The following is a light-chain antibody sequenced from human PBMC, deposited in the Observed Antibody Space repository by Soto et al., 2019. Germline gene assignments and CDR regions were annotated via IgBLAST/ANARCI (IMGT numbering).Light chain of an antibody. J-gene: IGKJ1*01. CDR2: AAS. CDR3: QQYNNYPLT. Sequence: TQLTQSPSSLSASVGDRVTITCRASQGIRSYLAWYQQKPGKAPKLLIYAASTLESGVPSRFSGSGSGTDFTLTISSLQPEDFATYYCQQYNNYPLTFGQGTKVDIK. CDR1: QGIRSY. V-gene: IGKV1-9*01.